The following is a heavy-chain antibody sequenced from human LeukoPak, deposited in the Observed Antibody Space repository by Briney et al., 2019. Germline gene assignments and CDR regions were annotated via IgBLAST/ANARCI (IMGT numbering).Heavy chain of an antibody. CDR2: IRSSGSII. CDR3: TREDFNYASGQ. Sequence: PGGSLRLSCAASGFTFSDYYMNWIRQAPGKGLEWVSYIRSSGSIIYYADSVKGRFTVSRDNTRNSLFLQMNSLRAEDTAIYYCTREDFNYASGQWAQGSLVTVSS. V-gene: IGHV3-11*04. J-gene: IGHJ4*02. CDR1: GFTFSDYY. D-gene: IGHD3-10*01.